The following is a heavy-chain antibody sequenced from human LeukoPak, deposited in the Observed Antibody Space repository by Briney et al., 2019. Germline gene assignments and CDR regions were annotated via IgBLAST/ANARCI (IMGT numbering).Heavy chain of an antibody. CDR1: GFTVRSNP. V-gene: IGHV3-66*01. CDR3: ARVGDGYNENF. D-gene: IGHD5-24*01. Sequence: GGSLRLSCAASGFTVRSNPMSWVRQAPGKGLEWVSLIYSGGNTYYANSVKGRFTISRDNSENTLYLQMDSLRADDTAVYYCARVGDGYNENFWGQGTLVTVSS. CDR2: IYSGGNT. J-gene: IGHJ4*02.